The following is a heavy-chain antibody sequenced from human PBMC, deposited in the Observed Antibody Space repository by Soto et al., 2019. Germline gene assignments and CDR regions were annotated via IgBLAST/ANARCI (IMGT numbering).Heavy chain of an antibody. CDR1: GGTFSSYA. D-gene: IGHD1-20*01. V-gene: IGHV1-69*13. CDR3: ARSAGDNWNDLAFGY. J-gene: IGHJ4*02. CDR2: IIPIFGTA. Sequence: ASVKVSCKASGGTFSSYAISWVRQAPGQGLEWMGGIIPIFGTANYAQKFQGRVTITADESASTAYMELSSLRSEDTAVYYCARSAGDNWNDLAFGYWGQGTLVTVSS.